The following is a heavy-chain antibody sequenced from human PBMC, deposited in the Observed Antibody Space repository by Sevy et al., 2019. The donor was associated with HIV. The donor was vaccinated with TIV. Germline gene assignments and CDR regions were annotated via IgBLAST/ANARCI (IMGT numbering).Heavy chain of an antibody. CDR3: AKDRLYCSSTSCYSFMDFQH. J-gene: IGHJ1*01. D-gene: IGHD2-2*01. CDR2: ISGSGGST. Sequence: GGSLRLSCAASGFTFSSYAMSWVRQAPGKGLEWVSAISGSGGSTYYADSVKGRFTISRDSSRNTLYLQMNSLRAEDTAVYYCAKDRLYCSSTSCYSFMDFQHWGQGTLVTVSS. CDR1: GFTFSSYA. V-gene: IGHV3-23*01.